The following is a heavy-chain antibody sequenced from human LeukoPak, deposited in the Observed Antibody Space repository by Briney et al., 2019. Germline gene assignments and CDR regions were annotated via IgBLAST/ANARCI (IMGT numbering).Heavy chain of an antibody. CDR2: IIPIFGTA. CDR3: ARSRGGGRYFDWFGAFDI. CDR1: GGTFSSYA. V-gene: IGHV1-69*06. D-gene: IGHD3-9*01. J-gene: IGHJ3*02. Sequence: SVRVSCKASGGTFSSYAISWVRQAPGQGLEWMGGIIPIFGTANYAQKFQGRVTITADKSTSTAYMELSSLRSEDTAVYYCARSRGGGRYFDWFGAFDIWGQGTMVTVSS.